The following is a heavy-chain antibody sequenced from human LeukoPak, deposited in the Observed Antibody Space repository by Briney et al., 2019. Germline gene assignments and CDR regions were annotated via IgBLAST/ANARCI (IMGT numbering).Heavy chain of an antibody. V-gene: IGHV4-39*01. D-gene: IGHD2-2*01. J-gene: IGHJ4*02. CDR3: ARVGDNCSSTSCYYYFDY. CDR2: IYYSGST. CDR1: GGSISSSSYY. Sequence: SETLSLTCTVSGGSISSSSYYWGWIRQPPGKGLEWIGGIYYSGSTYYNPSLKSRVTISVDTSKNQFSLKLSSVTAADTAVYYCARVGDNCSSTSCYYYFDYWGQGTLVTVSS.